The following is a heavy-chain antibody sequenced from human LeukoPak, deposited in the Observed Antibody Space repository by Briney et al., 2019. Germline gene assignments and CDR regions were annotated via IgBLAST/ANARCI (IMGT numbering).Heavy chain of an antibody. CDR2: ISSSSSYI. V-gene: IGHV3-21*01. J-gene: IGHJ5*02. D-gene: IGHD5-18*01. Sequence: GGSPRLSCAASGFTFSSYSMNWVRQAPGKGLEWVSSISSSSSYIYYADSVKGRFTISRDNAKNSLYLQMNSLRAEDTAVYYCTRESWSGYSLFDPWGQGTLVTVSS. CDR1: GFTFSSYS. CDR3: TRESWSGYSLFDP.